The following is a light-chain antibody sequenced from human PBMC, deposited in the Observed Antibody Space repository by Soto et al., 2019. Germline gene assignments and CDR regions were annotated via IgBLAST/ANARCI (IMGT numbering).Light chain of an antibody. V-gene: IGKV3-20*01. CDR3: QQYGSSPLT. J-gene: IGKJ4*01. CDR2: DTS. CDR1: QSVSSY. Sequence: EIVLTQSPGTLSLSVGERVTLSCRASQSVSSYLAWYQQTPGQAPRLLIYDTSNRATGTPDRFSGSGSGTDFTLTISRLEPEDFPVYDCQQYGSSPLTFGGGTTVEIK.